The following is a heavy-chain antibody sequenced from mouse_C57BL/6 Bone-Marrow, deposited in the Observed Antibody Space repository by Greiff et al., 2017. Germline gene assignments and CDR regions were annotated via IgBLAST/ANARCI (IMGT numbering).Heavy chain of an antibody. CDR3: ARGDYGSSSWYFDV. CDR2: IYPGSGNT. Sequence: VQLQESGAELVRPGASVKLSCKASGYTFTDYYINWVKQRPGQGLEWIARIYPGSGNTYYNEKFKGKATLTAEKSSRTAYMQLSILTSEDSAVYFCARGDYGSSSWYFDVWGTGTTVTVSS. D-gene: IGHD1-1*01. V-gene: IGHV1-76*01. CDR1: GYTFTDYY. J-gene: IGHJ1*03.